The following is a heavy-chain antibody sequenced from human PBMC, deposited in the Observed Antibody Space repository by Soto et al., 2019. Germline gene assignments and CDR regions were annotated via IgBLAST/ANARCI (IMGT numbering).Heavy chain of an antibody. Sequence: EVQLVESGGTLVQPGGSLRLSCAASGFDASVNYMTWVRQAPGKGLEWVSAINSAGSTFYADSVKGRFTISRDNSKNTLYLQMNSLRVEDTAMYYCVIENYYYGMDVWGQGTAVTVSS. CDR3: VIENYYYGMDV. V-gene: IGHV3-66*01. CDR1: GFDASVNY. CDR2: INSAGST. J-gene: IGHJ6*02.